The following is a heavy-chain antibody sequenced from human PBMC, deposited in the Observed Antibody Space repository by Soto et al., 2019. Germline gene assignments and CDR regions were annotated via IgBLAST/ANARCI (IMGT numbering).Heavy chain of an antibody. J-gene: IGHJ6*02. D-gene: IGHD3-9*01. V-gene: IGHV6-1*01. CDR1: GDSVSSNSAA. CDR3: ARARRGLRYFVWLPHFGMDV. Sequence: SQNLSLTCAISGDSVSSNSAAWNWIWQSPSRGLEWLGRTFYRSKWYNDYAVSVKSRITINPDTSKNQFSLQLNSVTPEDTAVYYCARARRGLRYFVWLPHFGMDVWGQGTTVTVSS. CDR2: TFYRSKWYN.